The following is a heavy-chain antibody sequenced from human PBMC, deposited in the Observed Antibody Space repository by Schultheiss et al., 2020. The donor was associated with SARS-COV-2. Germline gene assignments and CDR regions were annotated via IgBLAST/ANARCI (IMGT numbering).Heavy chain of an antibody. Sequence: GGSLRLSCAASGFSFSTYGMHWARQAPGKGLEWVSRINSDGSSTSYADSVKGRFTISRDNAKNTLYLQMNSLRAEDTAVYYCAKGELWYWGQGTLVTVSS. V-gene: IGHV3-74*01. D-gene: IGHD2-21*01. CDR2: INSDGSST. CDR1: GFSFSTYG. J-gene: IGHJ4*02. CDR3: AKGELWY.